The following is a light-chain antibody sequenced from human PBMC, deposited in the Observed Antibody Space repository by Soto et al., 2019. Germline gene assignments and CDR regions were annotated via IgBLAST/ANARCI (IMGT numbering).Light chain of an antibody. CDR2: DAS. CDR3: EQYSSTHLT. V-gene: IGKV3-20*01. J-gene: IGKJ4*01. Sequence: EIVLTQSPGALSLSPGERATLSCRASQSVANNYLAWYQQKPGQAPRFLIYDASSRATGIPDRFSGSGSGTDFTLTISRLEPEDFAVYYCEQYSSTHLTFGGGTKVEIK. CDR1: QSVANNY.